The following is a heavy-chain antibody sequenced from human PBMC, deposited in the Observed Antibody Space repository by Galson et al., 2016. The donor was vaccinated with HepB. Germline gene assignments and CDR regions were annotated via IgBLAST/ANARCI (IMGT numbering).Heavy chain of an antibody. CDR2: VHSGWAT. V-gene: IGHV4-39*01. CDR1: GGSITSSNYY. D-gene: IGHD2-2*01. J-gene: IGHJ6*02. CDR3: AMEGVPAETYYSNGLDV. Sequence: SETLTLTCSVSGGSITSSNYYWEWIRQPPGMGLEWIGTVHSGWATYYNPSLRGRVTVSLDTSKNQFSLKLTSVTATDTAIYYCAMEGVPAETYYSNGLDVWGQGTTVTVSS.